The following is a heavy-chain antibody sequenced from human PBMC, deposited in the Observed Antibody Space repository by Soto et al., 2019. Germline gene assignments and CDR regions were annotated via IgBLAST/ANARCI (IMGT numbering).Heavy chain of an antibody. CDR3: TTDSHWGMISPTDDH. CDR1: GFTFRSSP. J-gene: IGHJ4*02. V-gene: IGHV3-23*01. CDR2: INGGDDSE. Sequence: EVQLWESGGGLVQPGGSLRLSCAVSGFTFRSSPMSWVRRAPGKGLEWVSGINGGDDSEHYVDSVRGRFTIIRDNSKNLLLLQMNSLRVEDTAIFYCTTDSHWGMISPTDDHWGQGTQVTVSS. D-gene: IGHD3-16*01.